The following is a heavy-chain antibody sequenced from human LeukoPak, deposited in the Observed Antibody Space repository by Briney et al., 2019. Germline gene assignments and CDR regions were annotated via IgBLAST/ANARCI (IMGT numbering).Heavy chain of an antibody. J-gene: IGHJ4*02. D-gene: IGHD1-1*01. CDR2: VYYSGSA. V-gene: IGHV4-59*08. Sequence: NPSETLSLTCTVSGGSIRSYYWSWIRQPPGKGLEWIGYVYYSGSANYNPSLKSRVTISVDPSKNQFSLKLNSVAAADTAVYYCARHMYNDTWYDSWTFDYWGQGTLVTVSS. CDR1: GGSIRSYY. CDR3: ARHMYNDTWYDSWTFDY.